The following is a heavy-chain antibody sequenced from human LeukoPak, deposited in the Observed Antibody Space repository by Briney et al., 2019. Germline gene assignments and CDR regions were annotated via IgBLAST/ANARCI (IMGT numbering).Heavy chain of an antibody. CDR3: ARGSGSPYYYYMDV. CDR2: IYYSGST. CDR1: GGSISSSSYY. V-gene: IGHV4-39*07. D-gene: IGHD3-10*01. Sequence: PSETLSLTCTVSGGSISSSSYYWGWIRQPPGKGLEWIGSIYYSGSTYYNPSLKSRVTISVDTSKNQFSLKLSSVTAADTAVYYCARGSGSPYYYYMDVWGKGTTVTVSS. J-gene: IGHJ6*03.